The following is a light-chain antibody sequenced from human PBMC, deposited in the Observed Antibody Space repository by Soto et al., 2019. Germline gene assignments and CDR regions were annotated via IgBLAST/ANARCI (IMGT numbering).Light chain of an antibody. J-gene: IGKJ3*01. V-gene: IGKV3-11*01. CDR2: DAS. CDR1: QSVSSY. Sequence: EIVLTQSPATLSLSPGERATLSCRASQSVSSYLAWYQQKPGQAPRLLIYDASNRATGIPARFSGSGSGTDFTLTISCLEPEDFAVYYCQQRSNCPQTFGPGTKVDIK. CDR3: QQRSNCPQT.